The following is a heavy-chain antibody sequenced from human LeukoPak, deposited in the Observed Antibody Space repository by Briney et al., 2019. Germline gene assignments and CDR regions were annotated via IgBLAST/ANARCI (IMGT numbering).Heavy chain of an antibody. J-gene: IGHJ5*02. D-gene: IGHD2-15*01. CDR3: ARESPEVVVAATLHNWFDP. Sequence: ASVKVSCKVSGYTFTGYYMHWVRQAPGQGLEWMGWINPNSGGTNYAQKFQGRVTMTRDTSISTAYMELSRLRSDDTAVYYCARESPEVVVAATLHNWFDPWGQGTLVTVSS. CDR2: INPNSGGT. V-gene: IGHV1-2*02. CDR1: GYTFTGYY.